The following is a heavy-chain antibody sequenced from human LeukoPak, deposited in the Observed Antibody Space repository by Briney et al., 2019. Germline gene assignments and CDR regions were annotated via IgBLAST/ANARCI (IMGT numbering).Heavy chain of an antibody. V-gene: IGHV4-34*01. J-gene: IGHJ4*02. D-gene: IGHD3-22*01. CDR2: INHSGST. CDR1: GGSFSGYY. CDR3: ARSQGNYYDSSGYYS. Sequence: SETLSLTCAVYGGSFSGYYWSWIRQPPGKGLEWIGEINHSGSTNYNPSLKSRVTISVDTSKNQFSLKPSSVTAADTAVYYCARSQGNYYDSSGYYSWGQGTLVTVSS.